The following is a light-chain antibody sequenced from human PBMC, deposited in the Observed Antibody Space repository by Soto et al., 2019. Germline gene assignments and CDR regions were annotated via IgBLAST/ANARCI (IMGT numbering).Light chain of an antibody. Sequence: QSVLTQPPSVSGAPGQRVTISRTGSSSNIGAGYDVHWYQQLPGTAPKLLIYGNSNRPSGVPDRFSGSKSGTSASLAITGLQAEDEADYYCQSYDSSLSGHVFGTGTKVTVL. CDR1: SSNIGAGYD. V-gene: IGLV1-40*01. J-gene: IGLJ1*01. CDR2: GNS. CDR3: QSYDSSLSGHV.